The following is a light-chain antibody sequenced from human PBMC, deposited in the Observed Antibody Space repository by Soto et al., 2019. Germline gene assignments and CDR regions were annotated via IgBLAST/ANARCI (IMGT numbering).Light chain of an antibody. CDR3: QQYGSSPLT. Sequence: EIVLTQSPGTLSLSPGERATLSCRASQSVSSSYLAWYQQKPGQAPRLLIYGASSRATGIPDRFSGSGSGXXXXLXISXXXPXDFAVYYCQQYGSSPLTFGGGTKVEIK. J-gene: IGKJ4*01. CDR1: QSVSSSY. CDR2: GAS. V-gene: IGKV3-20*01.